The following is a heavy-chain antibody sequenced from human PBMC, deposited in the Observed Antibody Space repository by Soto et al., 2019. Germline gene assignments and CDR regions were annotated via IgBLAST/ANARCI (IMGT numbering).Heavy chain of an antibody. CDR1: GGTFSNYA. D-gene: IGHD3-22*01. CDR2: IIPIFGTA. CDR3: AGGRWRITMIVGFDY. V-gene: IGHV1-69*01. J-gene: IGHJ4*02. Sequence: QVQLVQSGAEVKKPGSSVKVSCKASGGTFSNYAISWVRQAPGQGLEWMGGIIPIFGTANYAMKLQGRGTITADESTSSGYMELGSLRSEDTAVSYCAGGRWRITMIVGFDYWGQGTLVTVS.